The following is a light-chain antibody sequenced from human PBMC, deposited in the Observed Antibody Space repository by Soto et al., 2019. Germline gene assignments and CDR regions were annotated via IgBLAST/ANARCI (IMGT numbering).Light chain of an antibody. CDR1: SSDVGGYNY. Sequence: QSVLTQPASVSATTVPSITITRTGTSSDVGGYNYVSWLQQHPGKTPKLMIYEVSNQPSADSNRFSGSKSGNTASLTMSGLQAADGAEYYCSSYASSSAYVFGTGT. CDR2: EVS. J-gene: IGLJ1*01. CDR3: SSYASSSAYV. V-gene: IGLV2-14*01.